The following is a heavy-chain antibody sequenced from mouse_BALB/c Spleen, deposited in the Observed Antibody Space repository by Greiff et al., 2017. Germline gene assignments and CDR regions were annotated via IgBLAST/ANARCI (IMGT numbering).Heavy chain of an antibody. CDR1: GFTFNTNA. CDR3: TGGFDY. J-gene: IGHJ2*01. D-gene: IGHD4-1*01. Sequence: EAGGGLVQPKGSLKLSCAASGFTFNTNAMNWVRQAPGKGLEWVARIRSKSNNYATYYADSVKDRFTISRDDSQSMLYLQMNNLKTEDTAMYYCTGGFDYWGQGTTLTVSS. CDR2: IRSKSNNYAT. V-gene: IGHV10S3*01.